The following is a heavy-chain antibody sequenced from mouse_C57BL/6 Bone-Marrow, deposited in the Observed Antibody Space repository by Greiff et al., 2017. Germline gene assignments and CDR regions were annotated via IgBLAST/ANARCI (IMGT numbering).Heavy chain of an antibody. V-gene: IGHV1-85*01. CDR3: ARRLGFAY. CDR2: IYPRDGST. D-gene: IGHD3-1*01. J-gene: IGHJ3*01. CDR1: GYTFTSYD. Sequence: VMLVESGPELVKPGASVKLSCKASGYTFTSYDINWVKQRPGQGLEWIGWIYPRDGSTKYNEKFKGKATLTVDTSSSTAYMELHSLTSEDSAVYFCARRLGFAYWGQGTLVTVSA.